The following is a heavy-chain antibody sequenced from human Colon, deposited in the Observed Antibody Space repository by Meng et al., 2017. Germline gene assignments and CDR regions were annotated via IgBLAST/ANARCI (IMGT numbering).Heavy chain of an antibody. CDR3: ANRFV. J-gene: IGHJ4*02. D-gene: IGHD3-3*01. Sequence: EVQLVESGGGLVQPGGSLRLSGAVSGFSVSSDFMIWVRQAPGKGLEWVSMIHSSAGTFFADSVKGRFTVSTDNSKNTLYLQMNSLRIEDTAVYHCANRFVWGLGTLVTVSS. V-gene: IGHV3-66*02. CDR1: GFSVSSDF. CDR2: IHSSAGT.